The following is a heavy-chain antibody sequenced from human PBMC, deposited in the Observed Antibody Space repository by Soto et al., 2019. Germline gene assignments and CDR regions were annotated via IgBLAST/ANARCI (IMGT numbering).Heavy chain of an antibody. Sequence: QVQLQESGPGLVKPSETLSLTCSVSVDSMRTYYWNWIRQPPGGGLEWIGHIYYSGSTNYNPSLHSRLNLSVDTSKTHVSPTLSSVTAADTAGYYGARAGTSTWYSDLSGRGTLVIVSS. CDR2: IYYSGST. CDR1: VDSMRTYY. D-gene: IGHD1-1*01. J-gene: IGHJ2*01. CDR3: ARAGTSTWYSDL. V-gene: IGHV4-59*01.